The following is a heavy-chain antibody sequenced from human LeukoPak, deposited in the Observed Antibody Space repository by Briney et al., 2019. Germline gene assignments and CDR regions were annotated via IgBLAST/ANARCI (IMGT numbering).Heavy chain of an antibody. CDR3: ARVRRGIAVAGPFDY. Sequence: SETLSLTCAVSGGSISSSNWWSWVRPPPGKGLEWIGEIYHSGSTNYNPSLKSRVTISVDKSKNQFSLKLSSVTAAGTAVYYCARVRRGIAVAGPFDYWGQGTLVTVSS. CDR1: GGSISSSNW. V-gene: IGHV4-4*02. J-gene: IGHJ4*02. D-gene: IGHD6-19*01. CDR2: IYHSGST.